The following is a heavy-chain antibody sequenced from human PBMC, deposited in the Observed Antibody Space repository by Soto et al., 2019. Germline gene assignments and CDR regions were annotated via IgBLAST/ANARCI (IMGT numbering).Heavy chain of an antibody. V-gene: IGHV3-30*04. D-gene: IGHD2-2*01. CDR3: ARAASAVVPAADFDY. CDR2: ISYDGSNK. Sequence: GGSLRLSCAASGFIFSSYAIHWVRQAPGKGLEWVAVISYDGSNKHYADSVKGRFTISRDNSKNTLYLQMNSLRAEDTAVYYCARAASAVVPAADFDYWGQGTLVTVSS. CDR1: GFIFSSYA. J-gene: IGHJ4*02.